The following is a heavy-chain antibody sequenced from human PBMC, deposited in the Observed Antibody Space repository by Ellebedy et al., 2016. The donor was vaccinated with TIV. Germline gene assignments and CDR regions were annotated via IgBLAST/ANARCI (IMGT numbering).Heavy chain of an antibody. J-gene: IGHJ4*02. CDR3: ARGNGWYSRDFDY. Sequence: SETLSLTCAVYGGSFSGYYWSWIRQPPGKGLEWIGEINHSGSTNYNPSLKSRVTISVDTSKNQFSLKLSSVTAADTAVYYCARGNGWYSRDFDYWGQGTLVTVSS. V-gene: IGHV4-34*01. CDR1: GGSFSGYY. D-gene: IGHD6-19*01. CDR2: INHSGST.